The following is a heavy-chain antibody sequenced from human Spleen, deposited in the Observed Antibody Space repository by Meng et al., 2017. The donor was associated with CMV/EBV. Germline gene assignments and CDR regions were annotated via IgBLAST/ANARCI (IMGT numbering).Heavy chain of an antibody. J-gene: IGHJ6*02. CDR2: ISGSGGST. D-gene: IGHD2-2*01. V-gene: IGHV3-23*01. CDR1: GFTFSSYA. Sequence: GESLKISCAASGFTFSSYAMSWVRQAPGKGLEWVSAISGSGGSTYYADSVKGRFTISRDNAKKSLYLQMTSLRAEDTAVYYCAREVGDVVLPVAIYYYYGMDVWGQGTTVTVSS. CDR3: AREVGDVVLPVAIYYYYGMDV.